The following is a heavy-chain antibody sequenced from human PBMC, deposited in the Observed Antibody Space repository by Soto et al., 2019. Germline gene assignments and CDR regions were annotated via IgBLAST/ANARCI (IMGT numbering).Heavy chain of an antibody. CDR3: TRGADLEKLEGLSFDT. D-gene: IGHD1-1*01. CDR1: GFTFSNYY. CDR2: INPSGDST. V-gene: IGHV1-46*01. Sequence: QVHLVQSGAEVKKPGASVKVSCEASGFTFSNYYMHWIRQAPGQGLEWMGIINPSGDSTSFAQRFRDRVTMTRDTSSVYMELNSLRPEDTAVYYCTRGADLEKLEGLSFDTWGQGTLVTVSS. J-gene: IGHJ5*02.